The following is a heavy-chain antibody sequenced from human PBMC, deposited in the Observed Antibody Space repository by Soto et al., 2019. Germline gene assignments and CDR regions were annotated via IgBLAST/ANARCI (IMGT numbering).Heavy chain of an antibody. D-gene: IGHD3-3*01. J-gene: IGHJ5*02. Sequence: SVKVSCKASGGTFSSYAISWVRQAPGQGLEWMGGIIPIFGTANYAQKFQGRVTITADTSTSTAYMELRSLRSDDTAVYYCARVRVRFLELDRGNNWFDAWGQGTLVTVSS. CDR3: ARVRVRFLELDRGNNWFDA. CDR1: GGTFSSYA. CDR2: IIPIFGTA. V-gene: IGHV1-69*06.